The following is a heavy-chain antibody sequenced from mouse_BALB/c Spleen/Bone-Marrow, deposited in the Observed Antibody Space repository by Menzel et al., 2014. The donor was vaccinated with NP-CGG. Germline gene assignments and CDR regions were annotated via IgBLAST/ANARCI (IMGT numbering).Heavy chain of an antibody. CDR3: AREANGNCDY. CDR2: IYPGNGNT. D-gene: IGHD3-2*02. CDR1: GYTFTSYY. J-gene: IGHJ2*01. Sequence: QVQLQQSGPELVKPGASVRISCKAAGYTFTSYYIHWVKQRPGQGLEWIGWIYPGNGNTKYNEKFKGKATLTADKSSGTAYFRLSSLTSEDSTVYFRAREANGNCDYWGQGTTLTVYS. V-gene: IGHV1S56*01.